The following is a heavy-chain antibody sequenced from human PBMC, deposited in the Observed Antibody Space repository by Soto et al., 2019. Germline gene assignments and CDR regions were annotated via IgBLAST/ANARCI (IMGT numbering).Heavy chain of an antibody. CDR3: ARGLPVLRYFDWLLGNFDY. Sequence: QVQLVQSGAEVKKPGASVKVSCKASGYTFTSYGISWVRQAPGQGLEWMGWISAYNGNTNDAQKLQGRVTMTTDTSTSTAYMELRSLRSDDTAVYYCARGLPVLRYFDWLLGNFDYWGQGTLVTVSS. J-gene: IGHJ4*02. CDR2: ISAYNGNT. V-gene: IGHV1-18*04. CDR1: GYTFTSYG. D-gene: IGHD3-9*01.